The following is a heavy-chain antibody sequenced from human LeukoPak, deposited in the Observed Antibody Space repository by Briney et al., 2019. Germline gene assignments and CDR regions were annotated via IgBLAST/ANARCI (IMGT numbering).Heavy chain of an antibody. Sequence: GRSLRLSCTASGFTFGDCAMSWVRQAPGKGLEWVGFIRSKAYGGTTEYAASVKGRFTISRDDSKSIAYLQMNSLKTEDTAVYYCTSARYGIYFDYWGQGTLVTVSS. V-gene: IGHV3-49*04. CDR3: TSARYGIYFDY. D-gene: IGHD3-9*01. CDR2: IRSKAYGGTT. CDR1: GFTFGDCA. J-gene: IGHJ4*02.